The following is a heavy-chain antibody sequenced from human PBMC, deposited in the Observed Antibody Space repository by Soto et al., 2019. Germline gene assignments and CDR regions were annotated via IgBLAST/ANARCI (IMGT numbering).Heavy chain of an antibody. CDR1: GFTFSSYG. J-gene: IGHJ6*02. CDR3: EKEIYQSVRSMDV. V-gene: IGHV3-30*18. CDR2: ISYDGSNK. Sequence: GGSLRLSCAASGFTFSSYGMHWVRQAPGKGLEWVAVISYDGSNKYYADSVKGRFTISRDNSKNTLYLQMNSLRAEDTAVYYCEKEIYQSVRSMDVWGQGTTVTVS. D-gene: IGHD2-2*01.